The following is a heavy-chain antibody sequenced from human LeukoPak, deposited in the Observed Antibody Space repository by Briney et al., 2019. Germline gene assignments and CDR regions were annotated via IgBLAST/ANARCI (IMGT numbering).Heavy chain of an antibody. V-gene: IGHV3-23*01. CDR1: GFTFSNYG. CDR3: AKPILYSSSWIFDY. D-gene: IGHD6-13*01. CDR2: IHGSSGST. Sequence: GSLRLSCSASGFTFSNYGMSWVRQAPGKGLEWVSGIHGSSGSTYYADSVKGRFTISRDNSKNTLYLQMNSLRAEDTAVYYCAKPILYSSSWIFDYWGQGTLVTVSS. J-gene: IGHJ4*02.